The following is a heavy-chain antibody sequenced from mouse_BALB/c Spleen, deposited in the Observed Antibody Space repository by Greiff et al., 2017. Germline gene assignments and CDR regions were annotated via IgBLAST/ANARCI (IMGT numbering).Heavy chain of an antibody. CDR2: ISSGGSYT. CDR1: GFTFSSYT. Sequence: EVMLVESGGGLVKPGGSLKLSCAASGFTFSSYTMSWVRQTPEKRLEWVATISSGGSYTYYPDSVKGRFTISRDTAKNTLYLQMSSLKSEDTAMYYCTREEAYEYDGNPYAMDYWGQGTAVTVSS. J-gene: IGHJ4*01. V-gene: IGHV5-6-4*01. CDR3: TREEAYEYDGNPYAMDY. D-gene: IGHD2-4*01.